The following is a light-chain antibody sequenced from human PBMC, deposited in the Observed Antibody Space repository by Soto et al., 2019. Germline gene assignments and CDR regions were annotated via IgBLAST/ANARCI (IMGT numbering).Light chain of an antibody. CDR1: QDISNY. CDR2: DAS. Sequence: DIQMTQSPSSLSASVGDRVTITCQASQDISNYLNWYQQKPGKAPKLLIYDASKLETGVPSRFSGSGSGTDFTFTISSLQPEDIATYYCQQYDNLPLTFDPGTKVYIK. J-gene: IGKJ3*01. CDR3: QQYDNLPLT. V-gene: IGKV1-33*01.